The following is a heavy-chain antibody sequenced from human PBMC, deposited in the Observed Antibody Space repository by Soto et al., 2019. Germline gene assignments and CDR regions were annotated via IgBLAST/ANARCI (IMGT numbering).Heavy chain of an antibody. CDR2: ISGSGGTT. CDR1: GFTFNTYS. Sequence: GGSLRLSCAAPGFTFNTYSMTWVRQALGTGLEWVSEISGSGGTTYYADSVKGRFTISRDNSENALYLQMNSLGVEDTAVYYCARMSGGSSGPFDYWGQGTLVTVSS. J-gene: IGHJ4*02. V-gene: IGHV3-23*01. D-gene: IGHD3-16*01. CDR3: ARMSGGSSGPFDY.